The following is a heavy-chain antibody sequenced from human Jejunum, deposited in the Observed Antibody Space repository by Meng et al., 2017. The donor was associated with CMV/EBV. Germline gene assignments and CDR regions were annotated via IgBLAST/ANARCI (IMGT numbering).Heavy chain of an antibody. D-gene: IGHD6-13*01. CDR2: IYPEDSDT. V-gene: IGHV5-51*01. J-gene: IGHJ4*02. CDR3: ARDSGITETAPDF. Sequence: CKGSGYRFNTYWIRWVRQMPGKGLGWMGIIYPEDSDTRYSPSFHGQVTFSADKAINTAYLEWSSLKASDTAMYFCARDSGITETAPDFWGQGTLVTVSS. CDR1: GYRFNTYW.